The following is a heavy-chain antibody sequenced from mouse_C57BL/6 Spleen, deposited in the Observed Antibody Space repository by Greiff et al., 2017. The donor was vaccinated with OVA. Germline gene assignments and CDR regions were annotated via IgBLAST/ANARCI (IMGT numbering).Heavy chain of an antibody. V-gene: IGHV14-4*01. D-gene: IGHD3-3*01. CDR3: TTFWGTDD. CDR1: GFNIKDDY. J-gene: IGHJ2*01. Sequence: EVQLQQSGAELVRPGASVKLSCTASGFNIKDDYMHWVKQRPEQGLEWIGWIDPENGDTEYASKFQGKATITADTSSNTAYLQLSSLTSEDTAVYYCTTFWGTDDWGQGTTLTVSS. CDR2: IDPENGDT.